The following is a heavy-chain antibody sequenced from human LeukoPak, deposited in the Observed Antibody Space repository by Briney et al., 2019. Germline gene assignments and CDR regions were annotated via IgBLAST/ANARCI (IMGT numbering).Heavy chain of an antibody. V-gene: IGHV3-15*07. D-gene: IGHD3-16*01. Sequence: GGSLRLSCAVSGFSFSDVCMNWVRQAPGKGLEWVGRIKNKDEGEKIDYAAPVKGRFTISRDDSKATLYLQMNSLRIEDTAIYYCTTGIDYGGGYWGQGTLVSVSS. J-gene: IGHJ4*02. CDR3: TTGIDYGGGY. CDR2: IKNKDEGEKI. CDR1: GFSFSDVC.